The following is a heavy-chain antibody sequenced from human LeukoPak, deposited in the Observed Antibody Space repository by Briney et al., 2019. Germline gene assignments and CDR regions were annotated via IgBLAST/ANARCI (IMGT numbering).Heavy chain of an antibody. D-gene: IGHD3-22*01. Sequence: PSETLSLTCTVSGDSVSSDSYYWSWIRQPPGKVLEWIGYIYYSGTTKQNPSLKSRVTLSVDTSKNQLYLKLNSVTAADTAVYYCARDSRGYYDSSGYFDHWGQGTLVTVSS. CDR2: IYYSGTT. J-gene: IGHJ4*02. CDR3: ARDSRGYYDSSGYFDH. V-gene: IGHV4-61*01. CDR1: GDSVSSDSYY.